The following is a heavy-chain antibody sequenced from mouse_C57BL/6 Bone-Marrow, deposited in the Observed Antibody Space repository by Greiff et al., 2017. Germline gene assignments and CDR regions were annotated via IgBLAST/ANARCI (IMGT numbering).Heavy chain of an antibody. CDR2: ILPGSGST. V-gene: IGHV1-9*01. CDR1: GYTFTGYW. CDR3: ARESRSTMDFY. J-gene: IGHJ2*01. Sequence: VQLQQSGAELMKPGASVKLSCKATGYTFTGYWIEWVKQRPGHGLEWIGEILPGSGSTNYNGKFKGKATFTADTSSNTAYMQLSSLTTEDSSIYYCARESRSTMDFYWGQGTTLTVSS. D-gene: IGHD2-1*01.